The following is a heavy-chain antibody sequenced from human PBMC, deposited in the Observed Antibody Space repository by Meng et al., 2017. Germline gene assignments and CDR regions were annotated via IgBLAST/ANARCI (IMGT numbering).Heavy chain of an antibody. CDR2: IDYGGST. CDR1: GSSVTVGSPV. J-gene: IGHJ4*02. V-gene: IGHV4-61*01. D-gene: IGHD3-16*01. Sequence: GPGLVRLSETLSRTCIVSGSSVTVGSPVWSWVRQPPGKGLEWIGYIDYGGSTSYNPSLRSRVTISVDTSNNQFSLKLSSVTAADTAVFYCARTRGDYYFDYWGQGTLVTVSS. CDR3: ARTRGDYYFDY.